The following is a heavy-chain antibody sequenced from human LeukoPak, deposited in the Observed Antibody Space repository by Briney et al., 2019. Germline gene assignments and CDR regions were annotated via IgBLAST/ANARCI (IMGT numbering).Heavy chain of an antibody. CDR1: GLTFSRFG. D-gene: IGHD3-16*01. J-gene: IGHJ4*02. CDR2: ISHDGSQR. CDR3: AKGQNRNGGALAY. Sequence: PGRSLRLSCAASGLTFSRFGMHWVRQAPGKGLDWVALISHDGSQRYYTDSVRGRFTISIDNSKNTLYLQMDSLRAEDTAVYYCAKGQNRNGGALAYWGQGTLVTVSS. V-gene: IGHV3-30*18.